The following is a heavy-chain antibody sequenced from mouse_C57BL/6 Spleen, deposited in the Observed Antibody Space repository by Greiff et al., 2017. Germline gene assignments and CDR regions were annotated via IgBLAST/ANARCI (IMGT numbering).Heavy chain of an antibody. CDR1: GFTFSSYT. V-gene: IGHV5-9*01. CDR3: ARQGGYYFDY. CDR2: ISGGGGNT. J-gene: IGHJ2*01. Sequence: EVKLVESGGGLVKPGGSLKLSCAASGFTFSSYTMSWVRQTPEKRLEWVATISGGGGNTYYPDNVKGRFTISRDNAKNTLYLQMSSLRSEDTALYYCARQGGYYFDYWGQGTTLTVSS.